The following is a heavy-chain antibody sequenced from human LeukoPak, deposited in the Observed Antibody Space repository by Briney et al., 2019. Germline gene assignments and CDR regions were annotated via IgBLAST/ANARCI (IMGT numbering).Heavy chain of an antibody. D-gene: IGHD1-26*01. V-gene: IGHV4-34*01. CDR2: INHSGST. Sequence: PSETLSLTCAVYGGSFSGYYWSWIRQPPGKGLEWIGEINHSGSTNYNPSLKSRVTISVDTSKNQFSLKLSSVTAADTAVYYCARPGSYYGYDYWGQGTLVTVSS. CDR3: ARPGSYYGYDY. CDR1: GGSFSGYY. J-gene: IGHJ4*02.